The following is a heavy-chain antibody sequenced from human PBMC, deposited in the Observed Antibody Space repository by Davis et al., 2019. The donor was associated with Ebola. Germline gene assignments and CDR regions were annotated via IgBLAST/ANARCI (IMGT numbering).Heavy chain of an antibody. J-gene: IGHJ5*02. D-gene: IGHD6-13*01. CDR3: ARDLTAGTGWFDP. CDR1: GYTFTSYG. V-gene: IGHV1-18*04. Sequence: ASVQVSCKASGYTFTSYGITWVRQAPGQGLEWMGWINPHNGNTNYAQNVQGRVTMTTDTSTSTAYMEVGSLRSDDTAVYYCARDLTAGTGWFDPWGQGTLVTVSS. CDR2: INPHNGNT.